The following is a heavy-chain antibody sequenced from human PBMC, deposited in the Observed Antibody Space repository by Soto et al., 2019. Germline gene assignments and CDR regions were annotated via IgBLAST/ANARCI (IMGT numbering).Heavy chain of an antibody. D-gene: IGHD1-1*01. CDR1: GYTFTNYH. Sequence: ASVKVSSKASGYTFTNYHMHWVRQAPGQGLEWMGIINPSGGSTNYAQKFQGRVTMTRDTSTSTVYMELRSLRSEDTAVYYCARTKSDRGYAEYFEYWGQGTLVTVSS. CDR2: INPSGGST. CDR3: ARTKSDRGYAEYFEY. J-gene: IGHJ1*01. V-gene: IGHV1-46*03.